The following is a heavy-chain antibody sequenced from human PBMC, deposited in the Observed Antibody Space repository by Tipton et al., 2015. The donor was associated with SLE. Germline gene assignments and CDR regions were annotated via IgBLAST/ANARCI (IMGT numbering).Heavy chain of an antibody. J-gene: IGHJ5*02. V-gene: IGHV4-39*07. CDR2: IYYSGSS. CDR3: ARAQAYEGFDP. Sequence: TLSLTCTVSGGSISSSSYYWGWIRQPPGKGLEWIGRIYYSGSSYYNPSLKSRVTISVDTSKNQFSLKLSSVTAADTAVYYCARAQAYEGFDPWGQGTLVTVSS. CDR1: GGSISSSSYY. D-gene: IGHD3-16*01.